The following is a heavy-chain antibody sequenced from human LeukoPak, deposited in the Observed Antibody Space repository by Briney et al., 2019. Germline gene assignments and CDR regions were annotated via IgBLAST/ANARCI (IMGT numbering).Heavy chain of an antibody. J-gene: IGHJ4*02. V-gene: IGHV4-39*01. CDR2: IYYSGST. Sequence: PSETLSLTCTASGGSISRSSYYWGWIRQPPGKGLEWIGSIYYSGSTYYNPSLKSRVTISVDTSKNQFSLKLGSVTAADTAVYYCASSSRRTNLVDYWGQGTLVTVSS. D-gene: IGHD1-7*01. CDR3: ASSSRRTNLVDY. CDR1: GGSISRSSYY.